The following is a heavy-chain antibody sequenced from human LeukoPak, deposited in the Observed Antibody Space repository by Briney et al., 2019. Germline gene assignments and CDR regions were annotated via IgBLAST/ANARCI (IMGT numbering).Heavy chain of an antibody. D-gene: IGHD5-24*01. J-gene: IGHJ4*02. CDR1: GGSISSYF. Sequence: PSETLSLTCTVSGGSISSYFWSWIRQSTGKGLEWIGSIYYSGSTNYNPSLQSRVTISVDTSKNQFSLKLSSVTAADTAVYYCAREVGSGYNYVDYWGQGTLVTVS. V-gene: IGHV4-59*01. CDR3: AREVGSGYNYVDY. CDR2: IYYSGST.